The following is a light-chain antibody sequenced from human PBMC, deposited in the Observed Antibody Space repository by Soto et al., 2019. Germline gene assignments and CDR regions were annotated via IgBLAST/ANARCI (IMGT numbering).Light chain of an antibody. CDR1: QSFTNSY. V-gene: IGKV3-20*01. J-gene: IGKJ1*01. CDR2: GAS. CDR3: QQYGVSPRT. Sequence: EVVLTQSPGTLSLSPVEGATLSCRTSQSFTNSYLAWYQQKPGQAPRLLIYGASSRATGISDRFSGSASGTDFTLTISRLEPEDFAVYYCQQYGVSPRTFGQGTKVDI.